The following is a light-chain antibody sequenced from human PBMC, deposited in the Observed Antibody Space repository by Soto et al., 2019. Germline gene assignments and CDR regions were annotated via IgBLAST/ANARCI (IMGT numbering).Light chain of an antibody. Sequence: QSVLTQPPSASGTPGQRVTISCSGSSSNIGSNTVNWYQQLPGTAPKLLIYTNNQRPSGVPDRFSGSKSGPSASLAISGLQSEDEGDYYCAAWDDSLNGLYVFGTGTKLTVL. V-gene: IGLV1-44*01. CDR1: SSNIGSNT. J-gene: IGLJ1*01. CDR3: AAWDDSLNGLYV. CDR2: TNN.